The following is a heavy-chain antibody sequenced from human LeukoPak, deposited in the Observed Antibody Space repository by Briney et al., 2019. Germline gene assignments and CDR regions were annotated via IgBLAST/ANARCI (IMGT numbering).Heavy chain of an antibody. J-gene: IGHJ4*02. V-gene: IGHV4-34*01. D-gene: IGHD2-8*01. CDR1: GGSFSGYY. CDR2: INHSGST. Sequence: SETLSLTCAVYGGSFSGYYWSWIRQPPGKGLEWIGEINHSGSTNYNPSLKSRVTISVDTSKNQFSLKLSSVTAADTAVYYCARDHCANGVCWFDYWGQGTLVTVSS. CDR3: ARDHCANGVCWFDY.